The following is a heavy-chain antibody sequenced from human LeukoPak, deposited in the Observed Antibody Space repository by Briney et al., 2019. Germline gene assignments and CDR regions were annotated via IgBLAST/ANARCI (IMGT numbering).Heavy chain of an antibody. Sequence: NPSETLSLTCTVSGGSISSSSYYWGWIRQPPGKGLEWIGSIYYSGSTYYNPSLKSRVTISVDTSKNQFSLKLSSVTAADTAVYYCARDSGSYSYWGQGTLVTVSS. CDR1: GGSISSSSYY. J-gene: IGHJ4*02. D-gene: IGHD1-26*01. V-gene: IGHV4-39*02. CDR2: IYYSGST. CDR3: ARDSGSYSY.